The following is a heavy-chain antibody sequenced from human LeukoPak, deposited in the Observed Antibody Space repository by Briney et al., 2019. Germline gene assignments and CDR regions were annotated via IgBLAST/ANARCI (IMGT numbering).Heavy chain of an antibody. CDR1: GGTFSSYA. J-gene: IGHJ6*03. D-gene: IGHD5-24*01. Sequence: SVKVSCKASGGTFSSYAISWVRQAPGQGLEWMGRIIPIFGTANYAQKFQGRVTITTDESTSTPYMELSSLRSEDTAVYYCARDQEEMATDYYYYYYYMDVWGKGTTVTVSS. CDR2: IIPIFGTA. V-gene: IGHV1-69*05. CDR3: ARDQEEMATDYYYYYYYMDV.